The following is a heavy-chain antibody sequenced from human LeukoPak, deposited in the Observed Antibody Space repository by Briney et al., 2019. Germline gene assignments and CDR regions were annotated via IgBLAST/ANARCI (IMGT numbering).Heavy chain of an antibody. CDR3: VSLVGTYSSSSGVDY. Sequence: ASVKVSCKASGYTFTGYYMHWVRQAPGQGLEWMGWINPNSGGTNYAQKFQGRVTMTRDTSISTAYMELSRLRSDDTAVYYCVSLVGTYSSSSGVDYWGQATLVTVSS. J-gene: IGHJ4*02. CDR1: GYTFTGYY. V-gene: IGHV1-2*02. CDR2: INPNSGGT. D-gene: IGHD6-6*01.